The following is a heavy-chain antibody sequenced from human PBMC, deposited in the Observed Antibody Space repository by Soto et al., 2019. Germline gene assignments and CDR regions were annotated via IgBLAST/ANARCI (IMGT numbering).Heavy chain of an antibody. CDR2: ISSTTNYI. V-gene: IGHV3-21*06. CDR3: ARESEDLTSNFDY. Sequence: GGSLRLSCAASGFIFTRYSMNRVRQAPGKGLEWVSSISSTTNYIYYGDSMKGRFTISRDNAKNSLYLEMNSLRAEDTAVYYCARESEDLTSNFDYWGQGTLVTVSS. CDR1: GFIFTRYS. J-gene: IGHJ4*02.